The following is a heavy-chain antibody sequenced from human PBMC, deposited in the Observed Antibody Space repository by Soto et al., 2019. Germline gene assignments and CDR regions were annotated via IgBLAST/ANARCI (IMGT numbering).Heavy chain of an antibody. CDR3: ARDKSDSSVYDY. J-gene: IGHJ4*02. V-gene: IGHV3-30-3*01. D-gene: IGHD6-25*01. CDR2: ISYDGSNK. CDR1: GFTFSSYA. Sequence: GGSLRLSCAASGFTFSSYAMHWVRQAPGKGLEWVAVISYDGSNKYYADSVKGRFTISRDNSKNTLYLQMNSLRAEDTAVYYCARDKSDSSVYDYWGQGTLVTVSS.